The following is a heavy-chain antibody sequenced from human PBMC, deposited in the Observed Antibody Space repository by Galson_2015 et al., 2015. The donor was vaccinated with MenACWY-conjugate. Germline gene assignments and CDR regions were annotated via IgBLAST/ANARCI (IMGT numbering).Heavy chain of an antibody. CDR3: AVNGDFDWLLGY. CDR1: GFTFSSYR. Sequence: SLRLSCAASGFTFSSYRMNWVRQAPGKGLEWVSYISSSSTIYYADSVKGRFTISRDNAKNSLYLQMNSLRAEDTAVYYCAVNGDFDWLLGYWGQGTLVTVSS. J-gene: IGHJ4*02. D-gene: IGHD3-9*01. V-gene: IGHV3-48*04. CDR2: ISSSSTI.